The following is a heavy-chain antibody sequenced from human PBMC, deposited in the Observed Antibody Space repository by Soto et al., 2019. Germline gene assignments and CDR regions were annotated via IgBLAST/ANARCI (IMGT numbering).Heavy chain of an antibody. V-gene: IGHV4-34*01. CDR3: ARIGVTLVRGVIFGDYYFDY. J-gene: IGHJ4*02. CDR2: INHSGST. D-gene: IGHD3-10*01. CDR1: GGSFSGYY. Sequence: PSETLSLTCAVYGGSFSGYYWSWIRQPPGKGLEWIGEINHSGSTNYNPSPKSRVTISVDTSKNQFSLKLSSVTAADTAVYYCARIGVTLVRGVIFGDYYFDYWGQGTLVTVSS.